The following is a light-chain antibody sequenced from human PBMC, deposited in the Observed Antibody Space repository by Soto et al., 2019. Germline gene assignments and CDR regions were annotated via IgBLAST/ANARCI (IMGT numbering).Light chain of an antibody. J-gene: IGKJ3*01. CDR3: MQSLQPPLFT. CDR2: LGS. CDR1: QSLLHSNGYNY. V-gene: IGKV2-28*01. Sequence: DIVMTQSPLSLPVTPGEPASISCRSSQSLLHSNGYNYLDWYLQKPGQSPQLLIYLGSNRASGVPERFSGCESGTDFTLKISRVEAEDVGVYHCMQSLQPPLFTFGPGTKVDIK.